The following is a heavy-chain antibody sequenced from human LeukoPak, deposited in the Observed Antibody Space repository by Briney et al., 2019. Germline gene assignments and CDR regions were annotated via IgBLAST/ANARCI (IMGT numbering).Heavy chain of an antibody. V-gene: IGHV1-18*01. Sequence: ASVKVSCKGSGYTFTSYGISWVRQAPGQGLEWMGWISAYKGNTNYAQEPQGRVTMTTDTSTSTAYMELRSLRSDDTAVYYCASDGGALGANDYCGQGTLVTVSS. CDR1: GYTFTSYG. CDR3: ASDGGALGANDY. J-gene: IGHJ4*02. CDR2: ISAYKGNT. D-gene: IGHD3-16*01.